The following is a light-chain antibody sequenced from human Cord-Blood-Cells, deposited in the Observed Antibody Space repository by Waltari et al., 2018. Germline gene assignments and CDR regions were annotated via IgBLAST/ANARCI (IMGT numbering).Light chain of an antibody. CDR2: AAS. CDR3: QQSYSTPFT. CDR1: QSISSY. J-gene: IGKJ3*01. Sequence: DIQMTQSPSSLSASVGDRVTITCRASQSISSYLHWYQQKPGKAPKLLIYAASSLQSGVPSRFSCSGSGTDFTLTISSLQPEDFATYYCQQSYSTPFTFGPGTKVDIK. V-gene: IGKV1-39*01.